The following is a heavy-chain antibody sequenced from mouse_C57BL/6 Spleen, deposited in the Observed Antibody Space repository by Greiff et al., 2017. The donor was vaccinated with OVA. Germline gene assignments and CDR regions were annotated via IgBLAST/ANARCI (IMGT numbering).Heavy chain of an antibody. CDR3: ARLTGTNFDY. J-gene: IGHJ2*01. CDR1: GYTFTSYW. Sequence: VQLQQPGAELVMPGASVKLSCKASGYTFTSYWMHWVKQRPGQGLEWIGEIDPSDSSTNYTPKFKGKSTLTVNKSSSTAYMQLSSRTSEDSAVYYCARLTGTNFDYWGQGTTLTVSS. D-gene: IGHD4-1*01. V-gene: IGHV1-69*01. CDR2: IDPSDSST.